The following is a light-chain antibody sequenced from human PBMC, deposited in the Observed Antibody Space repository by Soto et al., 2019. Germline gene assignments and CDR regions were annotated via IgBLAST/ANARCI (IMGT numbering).Light chain of an antibody. Sequence: EIVLTQSPGTLSLSPGERATLSCRASQSVSSSYLAWYQQKPGQAPRLPIYGASSRATGIPDRFSGSGSGTDFTLTISRLEPEDFAVYYCQQYGSSPAFTFGGGTKVEIK. CDR2: GAS. CDR1: QSVSSSY. V-gene: IGKV3-20*01. CDR3: QQYGSSPAFT. J-gene: IGKJ4*01.